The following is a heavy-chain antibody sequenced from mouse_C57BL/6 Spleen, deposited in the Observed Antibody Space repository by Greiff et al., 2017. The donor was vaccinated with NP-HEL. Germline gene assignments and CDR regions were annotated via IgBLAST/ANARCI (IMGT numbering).Heavy chain of an antibody. V-gene: IGHV5-17*01. CDR1: GFTFSDYG. CDR3: AREDTGTGFAY. J-gene: IGHJ3*01. CDR2: ISSGSSTI. D-gene: IGHD4-1*01. Sequence: EVMLVESGGGLVKPGGSLKLSCAASGFTFSDYGMHWVRQAPEKGLEWVAYISSGSSTIYYADTVKGRFTTSRDNSKNTLFLQMTSLRSEDTSMYYCAREDTGTGFAYWGQGTLVTVSA.